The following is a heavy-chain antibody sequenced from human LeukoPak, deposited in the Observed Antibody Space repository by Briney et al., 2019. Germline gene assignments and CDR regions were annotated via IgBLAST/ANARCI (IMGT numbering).Heavy chain of an antibody. CDR2: IYYSGST. J-gene: IGHJ1*01. Sequence: SETLSLTCTVSGGSISSYYWSWIRQPPGKGLEWVGYIYYSGSTNYNPSLKSRVTKSINKSKNQFSLKLSSVTAADTAVYYCARGDSTVTPKYFQYWGQGTLVTVSS. CDR1: GGSISSYY. D-gene: IGHD4-23*01. CDR3: ARGDSTVTPKYFQY. V-gene: IGHV4-59*01.